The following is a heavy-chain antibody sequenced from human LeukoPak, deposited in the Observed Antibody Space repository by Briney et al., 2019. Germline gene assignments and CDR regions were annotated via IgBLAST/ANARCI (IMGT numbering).Heavy chain of an antibody. V-gene: IGHV1-8*02. Sequence: GASVKVSCKASGGTFSSYAISWVRQATGQGLEWMGWMNPNSGNTGYPQKFQGRVTMTRNTSISTAYLELSSLRSEDTAVYYCARKIPGRRWLPSDSWGQGTLVTVSS. CDR1: GGTFSSYA. D-gene: IGHD5-24*01. CDR2: MNPNSGNT. CDR3: ARKIPGRRWLPSDS. J-gene: IGHJ4*02.